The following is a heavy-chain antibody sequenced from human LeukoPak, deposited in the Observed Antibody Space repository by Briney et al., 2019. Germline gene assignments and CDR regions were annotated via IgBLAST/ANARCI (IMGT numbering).Heavy chain of an antibody. CDR3: ARINFNPDY. CDR1: GYSISRGYH. V-gene: IGHV4-38-2*02. Sequence: PSETLSLTCSVSGYSISRGYHWAWVRQPPGKGPEWIGSVHHSGATYYNPSLNSRLTISADTSKNQFSLKMDSVTAADTAVYYCARINFNPDYWGQGTLVSVSS. J-gene: IGHJ4*02. CDR2: VHHSGAT. D-gene: IGHD1-14*01.